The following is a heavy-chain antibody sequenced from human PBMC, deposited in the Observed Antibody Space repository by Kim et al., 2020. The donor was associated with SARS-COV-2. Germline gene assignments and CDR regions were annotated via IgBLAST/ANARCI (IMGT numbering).Heavy chain of an antibody. J-gene: IGHJ4*02. V-gene: IGHV4-59*02. CDR2: ISSSGTT. Sequence: SETLSLTCTVSGVSVNTYYYNWIRHSPGKGLEWIGHISSSGTTNYNHSLKSRVTISADRSKNQFSLKLTYVTAADTAVYFCAGGSGWLTDDWGQGTLVTVSS. CDR3: AGGSGWLTDD. CDR1: GVSVNTYY. D-gene: IGHD3-10*01.